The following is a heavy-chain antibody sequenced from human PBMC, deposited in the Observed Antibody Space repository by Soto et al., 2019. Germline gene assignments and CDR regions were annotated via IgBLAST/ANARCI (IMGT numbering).Heavy chain of an antibody. J-gene: IGHJ6*02. V-gene: IGHV1-18*01. D-gene: IGHD4-17*01. CDR3: ARDRGGDGYGDYFSPPASILDGMDV. Sequence: QVQLVQSGAEVKKPGASVKVSCKASGYTFTSYGISWVRQAPGQGLEWMGWISAYNGNTNYAQKLQGRVTMTTDTSPSTAYMELRSLRSDDTAVYYCARDRGGDGYGDYFSPPASILDGMDVWGQGTTVTVSS. CDR2: ISAYNGNT. CDR1: GYTFTSYG.